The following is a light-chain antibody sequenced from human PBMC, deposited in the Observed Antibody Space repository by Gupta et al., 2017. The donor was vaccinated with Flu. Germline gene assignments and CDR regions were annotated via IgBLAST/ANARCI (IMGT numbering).Light chain of an antibody. V-gene: IGLV2-14*01. CDR1: SSDVGGHNY. Sequence: QSALTQPASVSGSPGQSITISCTGTSSDVGGHNYVSWYQQHPGTAPKLMIYEVNNRPSGVSNRFSGSKSGNTASLTISGLQAEDEADYYCSSYTITRTPYVFGTGTRVTGL. CDR2: EVN. J-gene: IGLJ1*01. CDR3: SSYTITRTPYV.